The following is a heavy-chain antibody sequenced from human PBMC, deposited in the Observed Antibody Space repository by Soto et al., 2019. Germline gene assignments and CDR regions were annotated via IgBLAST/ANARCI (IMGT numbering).Heavy chain of an antibody. CDR1: GGTFSSYT. CDR2: IIPILGIA. CDR3: ARWAGSRDGKYFQH. V-gene: IGHV1-69*02. J-gene: IGHJ1*01. D-gene: IGHD2-15*01. Sequence: SVKVSCKASGGTFSSYTISWVRQAPGQGLEWMGRIIPILGIANYAQKFQGRVTITADKSTSTAYMELSSLRSEDTAVYYCARWAGSRDGKYFQHWGQGTLVTVSS.